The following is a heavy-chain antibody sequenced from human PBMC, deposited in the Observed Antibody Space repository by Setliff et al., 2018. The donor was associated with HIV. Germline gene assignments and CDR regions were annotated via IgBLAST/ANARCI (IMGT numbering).Heavy chain of an antibody. CDR3: ARGRTQWPNYNYFDP. CDR1: GGSISSSNYY. V-gene: IGHV4-39*07. Sequence: PSETLSLTCSVSGGSISSSNYYWGWIRQPPWKGLEWIAEINHSGNTDYNPSLKSRVTISVDTSKNQFSLKLSSLTAADTAVYYCARGRTQWPNYNYFDPWGLGTLVTVS. CDR2: INHSGNT. J-gene: IGHJ5*02. D-gene: IGHD6-19*01.